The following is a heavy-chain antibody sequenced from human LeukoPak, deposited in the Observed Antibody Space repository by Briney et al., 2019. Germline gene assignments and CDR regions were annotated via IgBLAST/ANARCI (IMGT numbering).Heavy chain of an antibody. CDR1: EFTFSSFE. CDR2: VDHTGST. Sequence: GSLRLSCAASEFTFSSFEMNWIRQPPGKGLEWIGYVDHTGSTKFNPSLNGRVSISRDTSNNFFSLRLRSVTAADTAVYFCARGRVSSSTWYSTYYYFFYMDFWGKGTTVTVSS. J-gene: IGHJ6*03. CDR3: ARGRVSSSTWYSTYYYFFYMDF. D-gene: IGHD4-11*01. V-gene: IGHV4-59*01.